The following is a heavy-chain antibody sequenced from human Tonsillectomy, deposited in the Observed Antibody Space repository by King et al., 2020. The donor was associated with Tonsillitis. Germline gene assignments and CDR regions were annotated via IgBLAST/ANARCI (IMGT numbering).Heavy chain of an antibody. CDR3: ARRGYGDPLFDY. V-gene: IGHV4-39*07. CDR1: GGSISSSSYY. CDR2: MYYSGST. D-gene: IGHD4-17*01. Sequence: QLQESGPGLVKPSETLSLTCTVSGGSISSSSYYWGWIRQPPGKGLEWIGSMYYSGSTYYNPSLKSRVTISVDTSKNQFSLKLRSVTAADTAVYYWARRGYGDPLFDYWGQGNLVTVAS. J-gene: IGHJ4*02.